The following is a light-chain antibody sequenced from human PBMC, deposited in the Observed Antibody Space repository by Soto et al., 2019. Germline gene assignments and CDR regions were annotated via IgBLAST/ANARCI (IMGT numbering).Light chain of an antibody. CDR3: QQYGSSPLA. V-gene: IGKV3-20*01. Sequence: IVLTQSPGTLSLSPWERATLSCRASQSVSSSHLAWYQQKPGQAPRLLIYGASSRATGIPDRFSGSGSGTDFTLTISRLEPEDFAVYYCQQYGSSPLAFGGGTKVDIK. CDR1: QSVSSSH. J-gene: IGKJ4*01. CDR2: GAS.